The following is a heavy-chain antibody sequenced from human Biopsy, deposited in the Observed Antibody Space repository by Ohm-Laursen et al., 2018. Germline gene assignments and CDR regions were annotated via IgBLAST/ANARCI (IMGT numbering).Heavy chain of an antibody. V-gene: IGHV4-59*07. Sequence: SDTLSLTCTVSGGSISSDHWSWLRQTPGKGLEWIVYIYYSGSTNYNPFLKSRVTISVDTSKNPFLLRLNSVTAADTAVYYCARATNSTGWPYYYFYGMDVWGQGTTVTVSS. D-gene: IGHD2/OR15-2a*01. J-gene: IGHJ6*02. CDR2: IYYSGST. CDR3: ARATNSTGWPYYYFYGMDV. CDR1: GGSISSDH.